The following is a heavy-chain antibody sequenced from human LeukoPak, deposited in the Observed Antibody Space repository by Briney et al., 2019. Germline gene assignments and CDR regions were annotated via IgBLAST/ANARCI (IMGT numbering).Heavy chain of an antibody. CDR1: GGSFSGYY. V-gene: IGHV4-34*01. CDR3: ARVRVRGVIIPTEYYYYYYYMDV. CDR2: THYSGST. J-gene: IGHJ6*03. D-gene: IGHD3-10*01. Sequence: SETLSLTCAVYGGSFSGYYWSWIRQPPGKGLEYIGYTHYSGSTNYNPSLKSRVTISVDTSKNQFSLKLSSVTAADTAVYYCARVRVRGVIIPTEYYYYYYYMDVWGKGTTVTVSS.